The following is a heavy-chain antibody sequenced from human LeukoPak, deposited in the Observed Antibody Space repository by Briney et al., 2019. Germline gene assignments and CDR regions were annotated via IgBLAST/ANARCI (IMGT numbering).Heavy chain of an antibody. V-gene: IGHV3-23*01. CDR1: GFPFRDFS. CDR3: AKQSYARSLGE. Sequence: GGSLGLSCTTSGFPFRDFSMTWVRQAPGQGLEWISTTDSGGTSTYYAESVKGRFTISRDNSKDALYLQMSSLRVEDTAIYYCAKQSYARSLGEGGPGTLVTVSS. J-gene: IGHJ4*02. CDR2: TDSGGTST. D-gene: IGHD2-8*01.